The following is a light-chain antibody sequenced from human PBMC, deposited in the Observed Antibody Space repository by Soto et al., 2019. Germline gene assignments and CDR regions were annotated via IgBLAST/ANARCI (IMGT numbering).Light chain of an antibody. CDR3: QQYGSSHLFT. Sequence: EIVLTQSPGTLSLSPGERATLSCRASQSVSSTYLAWYQHKPGQAPRLLIYGAATRAAGVPDRFSGSGSGTDFTLTISRLEPEDFAVYYCQQYGSSHLFTFGPGTKVEIK. CDR1: QSVSSTY. J-gene: IGKJ3*01. CDR2: GAA. V-gene: IGKV3-20*01.